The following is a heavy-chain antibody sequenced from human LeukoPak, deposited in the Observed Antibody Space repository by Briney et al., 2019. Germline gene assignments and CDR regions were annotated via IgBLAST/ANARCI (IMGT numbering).Heavy chain of an antibody. CDR1: GFTFSTSS. CDR3: AKRYCSGGSCYHRYFDY. CDR2: FSGSSGRT. V-gene: IGHV3-23*01. J-gene: IGHJ4*02. Sequence: GGSLRLSCAASGFTFSTSSMSWIRQAPGRGLEWVSLFSGSSGRTYYADSVKGRFTISRDNSKNTLYLHMNSLRAEDTAIYYCAKRYCSGGSCYHRYFDYWGQGTLVTVSS. D-gene: IGHD2-15*01.